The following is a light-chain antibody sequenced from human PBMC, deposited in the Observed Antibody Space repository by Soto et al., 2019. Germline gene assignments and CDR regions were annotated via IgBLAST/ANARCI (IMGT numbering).Light chain of an antibody. V-gene: IGKV1-9*01. J-gene: IGKJ2*01. CDR2: AAS. Sequence: DIQRTQSPCFRSASGGDRVPITCRASQGINIFLAWFQQKPGKAPKLLISAASTLQSGVPSRFSGSGSETEFTLTITSLQPEDSATYYCQQRTSYPRTFGQGTKVDIK. CDR3: QQRTSYPRT. CDR1: QGINIF.